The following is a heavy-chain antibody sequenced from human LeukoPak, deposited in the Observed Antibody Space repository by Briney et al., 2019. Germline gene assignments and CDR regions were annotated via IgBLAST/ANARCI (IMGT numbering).Heavy chain of an antibody. Sequence: ASVKVSCKVSGYTLTELSMHWVRQAPGKGLEWMGGFDPEDGETIYAQKFQGRVTMTEDTSTDTAYMELSSLRSEDTAVCYCASPLLIAAAGPQTFDYWGQGTLVTVSS. J-gene: IGHJ4*02. CDR3: ASPLLIAAAGPQTFDY. V-gene: IGHV1-24*01. CDR2: FDPEDGET. CDR1: GYTLTELS. D-gene: IGHD6-13*01.